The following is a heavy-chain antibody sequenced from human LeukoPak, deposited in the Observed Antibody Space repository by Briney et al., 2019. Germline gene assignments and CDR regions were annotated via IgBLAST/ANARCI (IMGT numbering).Heavy chain of an antibody. D-gene: IGHD3-16*02. Sequence: PSETLFLTCAVYGGSFSGYYWSWIRQPPGKGLEWIWEINQSGGTNYNPSPKSRVTMSVYTSKDQFSLKLSSVTAADTAVYYCARVAFYDYVWGSYRPFDYWGQGTLVTVSS. CDR3: ARVAFYDYVWGSYRPFDY. V-gene: IGHV4-34*01. CDR2: INQSGGT. J-gene: IGHJ4*02. CDR1: GGSFSGYY.